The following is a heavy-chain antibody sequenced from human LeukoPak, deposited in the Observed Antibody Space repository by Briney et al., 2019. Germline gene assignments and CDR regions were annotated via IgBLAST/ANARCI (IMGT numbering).Heavy chain of an antibody. Sequence: GGSLRLSCAASGFTFSSYSMNWVRQAPGKGLEWVSAISGSGGSTHYADSVKGRFTISRDNSKNTLYLQMNSLRAEDTAVYYCAKQKGYCSSTSCYRNWFDPWGQGTLVTVSS. J-gene: IGHJ5*02. CDR2: ISGSGGST. V-gene: IGHV3-23*01. D-gene: IGHD2-2*01. CDR1: GFTFSSYS. CDR3: AKQKGYCSSTSCYRNWFDP.